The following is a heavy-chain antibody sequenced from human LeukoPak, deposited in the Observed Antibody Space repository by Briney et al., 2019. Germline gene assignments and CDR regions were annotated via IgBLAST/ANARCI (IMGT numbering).Heavy chain of an antibody. V-gene: IGHV1-2*02. CDR3: ARDVVGEIVATITNYYYGMDV. D-gene: IGHD5-12*01. CDR2: INPNSGGT. Sequence: ASVKVSCKTSGYAFTGYYIHWVRQAPGQGLEWMGWINPNSGGTNYAQKFQGRVTMTRDTSISTAYMELSRLRSDDTAVYYCARDVVGEIVATITNYYYGMDVWGQGTTVTVSS. CDR1: GYAFTGYY. J-gene: IGHJ6*02.